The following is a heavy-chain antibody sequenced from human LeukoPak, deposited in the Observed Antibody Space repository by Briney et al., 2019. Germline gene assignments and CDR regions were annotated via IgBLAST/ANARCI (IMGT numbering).Heavy chain of an antibody. CDR3: ACIAVAGTGSPNWFDP. V-gene: IGHV1-18*01. CDR1: GYTFTSYG. Sequence: GASVKVSCKASGYTFTSYGISWVRQAPGQGLEWMGWISAYNGNTNYAQKLQGRVTITADKSTSAAYMELSSLRSEDTAVYYCACIAVAGTGSPNWFDPWGQGTLVTVSS. CDR2: ISAYNGNT. D-gene: IGHD6-19*01. J-gene: IGHJ5*02.